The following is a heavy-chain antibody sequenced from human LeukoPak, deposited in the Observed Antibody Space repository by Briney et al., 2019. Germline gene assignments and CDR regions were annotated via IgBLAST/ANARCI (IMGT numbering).Heavy chain of an antibody. CDR2: ISAYNGNT. CDR1: GYTSTNYG. V-gene: IGHV1-18*01. Sequence: ASVKVSCKASGYTSTNYGISWVRQAPGQGLEWMGWISAYNGNTNYAQKLQGRVTMTTDTSTSTAYMELRSLRSDDTAVYYCARDLKMGYSSGRHSWGTGSSNDYWGQGTLVTVSS. CDR3: ARDLKMGYSSGRHSWGTGSSNDY. J-gene: IGHJ4*02. D-gene: IGHD6-19*01.